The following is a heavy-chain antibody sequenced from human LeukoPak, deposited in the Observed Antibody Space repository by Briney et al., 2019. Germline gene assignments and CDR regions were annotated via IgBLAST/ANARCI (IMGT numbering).Heavy chain of an antibody. CDR2: FSGSGGRT. Sequence: PGGSLRLSCGASGFTFSNYWMSWVRQVPGKGLECISGFSGSGGRTFYADSVKGRFTISRDNAKNSLYLQMNSLRAEDTAVYYCARDIVVPYYWGQGTLVTVSS. J-gene: IGHJ4*02. D-gene: IGHD1-26*01. CDR1: GFTFSNYW. CDR3: ARDIVVPYY. V-gene: IGHV3-23*01.